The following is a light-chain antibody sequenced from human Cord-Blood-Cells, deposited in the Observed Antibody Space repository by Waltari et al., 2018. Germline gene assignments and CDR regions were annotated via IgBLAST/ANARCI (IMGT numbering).Light chain of an antibody. J-gene: IGKJ2*03. CDR1: QSVSSY. Sequence: EIVFTQSPDTLSLSPGARATLPCRASQSVSSYLAWYQQKPGQAPRLLIYDASNRATGIPARFSGSGSGTDFTLTISSLEPEDFAVYYCQQRSNWLMYSFGQGTKLEIK. V-gene: IGKV3-11*01. CDR2: DAS. CDR3: QQRSNWLMYS.